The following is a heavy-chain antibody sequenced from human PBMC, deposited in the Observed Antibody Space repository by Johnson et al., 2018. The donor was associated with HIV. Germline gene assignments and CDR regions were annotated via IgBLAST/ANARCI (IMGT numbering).Heavy chain of an antibody. CDR2: IFSVGGA. D-gene: IGHD1-26*01. Sequence: QVQLVESGGGVVQPGRSLRLSCAASGFTFSSYAMHWVRQAPGKGLEWVSVIFSVGGAYYADSVKGRFTISRDNSKNTLFLQMDSLRADDTAVYYCAREGVSGSYYDAFDLWGQGTMVTVSS. CDR3: AREGVSGSYYDAFDL. V-gene: IGHV3-NL1*01. CDR1: GFTFSSYA. J-gene: IGHJ3*01.